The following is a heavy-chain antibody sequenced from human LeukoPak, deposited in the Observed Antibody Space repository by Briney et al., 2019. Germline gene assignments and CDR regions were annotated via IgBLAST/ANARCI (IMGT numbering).Heavy chain of an antibody. CDR2: IKPAGSEK. Sequence: GGSLKLSCAASGFTFNDYWMSWVRQAPGKGLEWVANIKPAGSEKYYADSVKGRFTISRDNARNSLYLQMNSLRAEDTAVYYCARRGRPDYWGQGTLVTVSS. J-gene: IGHJ4*02. CDR3: ARRGRPDY. CDR1: GFTFNDYW. V-gene: IGHV3-7*01. D-gene: IGHD6-6*01.